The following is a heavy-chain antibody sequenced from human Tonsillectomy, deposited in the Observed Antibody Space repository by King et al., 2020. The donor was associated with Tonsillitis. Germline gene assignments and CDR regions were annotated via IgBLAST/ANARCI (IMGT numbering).Heavy chain of an antibody. J-gene: IGHJ4*02. D-gene: IGHD3-22*01. CDR3: ARDRYDFDTGTYYGSDY. Sequence: VQLVESGGGLVQPGGSLRLSCAASEFTFSSYWMTWVRQAPGKGLEWVANIKEDGSEKYYVDSVEGRFTISRDNAKNSLYLQMNSLRAEDTAVYYCARDRYDFDTGTYYGSDYWGQGTLVTVSS. CDR1: EFTFSSYW. CDR2: IKEDGSEK. V-gene: IGHV3-7*01.